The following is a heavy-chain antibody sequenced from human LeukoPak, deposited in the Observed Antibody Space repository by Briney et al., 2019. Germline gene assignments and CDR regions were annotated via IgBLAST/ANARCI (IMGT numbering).Heavy chain of an antibody. CDR1: GYTFTGYY. J-gene: IGHJ2*01. CDR2: IIPIFGTA. V-gene: IGHV1-69*13. CDR3: AREKIVVGAWYFDL. D-gene: IGHD2-21*01. Sequence: GASVKVSCKASGYTFTGYYMHWVRQAPGQGLEWMGGIIPIFGTANYAQKFQGRVTITADESTSTAYMELSSLRSEDTAVYYCAREKIVVGAWYFDLWGRGTLVTVSS.